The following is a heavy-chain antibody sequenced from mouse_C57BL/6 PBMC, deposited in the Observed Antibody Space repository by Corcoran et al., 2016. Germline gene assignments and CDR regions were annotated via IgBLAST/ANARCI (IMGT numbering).Heavy chain of an antibody. Sequence: QIQLVQSGPELKKPGETVKISCKASGYTFTTYGMSWVKQAPGKGLKWMGWINTYSGVPTYADDFKGRFAFSLETSASTAYLQINNLKNEDTATYFCARSAYQSPNYAMDYWGQGTSVTVSS. J-gene: IGHJ4*01. CDR3: ARSAYQSPNYAMDY. CDR1: GYTFTTYG. D-gene: IGHD6-2*01. CDR2: INTYSGVP. V-gene: IGHV9-3*01.